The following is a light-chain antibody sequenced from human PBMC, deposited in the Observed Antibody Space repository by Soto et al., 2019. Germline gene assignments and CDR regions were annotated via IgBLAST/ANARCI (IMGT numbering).Light chain of an antibody. CDR1: QDISSW. J-gene: IGKJ1*01. CDR2: AAS. V-gene: IGKV1-12*01. Sequence: DIQMTQSPSSVSASVGDTVTITCRASQDISSWVAWYQQKPGKAPKLLISAASSLQSGVPTRFSGSGSGTEFTLTISNLQPDDFATYYCQQYENYWTFGQGTKVDIK. CDR3: QQYENYWT.